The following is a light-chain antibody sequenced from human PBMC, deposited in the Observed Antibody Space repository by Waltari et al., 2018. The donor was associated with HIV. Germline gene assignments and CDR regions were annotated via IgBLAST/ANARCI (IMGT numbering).Light chain of an antibody. CDR2: DDV. J-gene: IGLJ2*01. CDR1: NIGRHN. CDR3: QVWDSSSDHL. Sequence: SLVPTQPPSVSVAPGQPARITCGANNIGRHNGHWYPQKSGQAPVLVVDDDVGRPAGIPERFSGSNSGNTAILTISRVEAGDEADYYCQVWDSSSDHLFGGGTKLTVL. V-gene: IGLV3-21*02.